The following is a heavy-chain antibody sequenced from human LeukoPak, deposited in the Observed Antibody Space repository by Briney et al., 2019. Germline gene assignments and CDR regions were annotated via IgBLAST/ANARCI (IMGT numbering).Heavy chain of an antibody. CDR2: IYYSGST. CDR1: GDSISSSSYY. D-gene: IGHD3-16*02. CDR3: ARFDRGGDYFDY. Sequence: SETLSLTCTVSGDSISSSSYYWGWIRQPPGKGLEWIGSIYYSGSTYYNPSLKSRVTISVDTSKNQFSLKLTSVTAADTAVYYCARFDRGGDYFDYWGQGTLVTVSS. V-gene: IGHV4-39*01. J-gene: IGHJ4*02.